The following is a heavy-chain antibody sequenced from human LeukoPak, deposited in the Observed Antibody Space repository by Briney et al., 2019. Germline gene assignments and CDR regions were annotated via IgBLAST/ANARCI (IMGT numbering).Heavy chain of an antibody. J-gene: IGHJ4*02. CDR1: GGSISSYY. Sequence: PSETLSLTCTVSGGSISSYYWSWIRQPPGKGLEWIGYIYYSGSTNYNPSLKSRVTISVDTSKNQFSLKLSSVTAVDTAVYYCTTDRLQLFAYWGQGNLVTVSS. CDR2: IYYSGST. D-gene: IGHD1-1*01. CDR3: TTDRLQLFAY. V-gene: IGHV4-59*12.